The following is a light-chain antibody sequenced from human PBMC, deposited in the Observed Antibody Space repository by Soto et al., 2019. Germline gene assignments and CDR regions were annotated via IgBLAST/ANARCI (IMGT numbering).Light chain of an antibody. CDR1: QDVNSY. J-gene: IGKJ3*01. CDR2: GTD. V-gene: IGKV1-9*01. CDR3: LHVNRGPSVFT. Sequence: DIQVTQSPSSLSASVGDRVTITCRASQDVNSYSAWYQQKPGKPPQLLIYGTDTLHSGVSSRFSGSRSGTGFTLTVNSLQPEDFATDYCLHVNRGPSVFTFGPGTKL.